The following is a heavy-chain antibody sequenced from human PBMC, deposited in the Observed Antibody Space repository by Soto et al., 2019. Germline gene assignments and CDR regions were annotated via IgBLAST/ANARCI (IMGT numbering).Heavy chain of an antibody. CDR1: DGSRSSYD. Sequence: SVTLSLTCPFADGSRSSYDWSWVRPPPGKGLEWIGYMYYSGSTNYNPSLKSRVTMSVDTSKKRFSLKLTSVTAADTAIYYCIERSDWSRGFDYWGQADLVSVS. J-gene: IGHJ4*02. CDR3: IERSDWSRGFDY. V-gene: IGHV4-59*01. CDR2: MYYSGST. D-gene: IGHD6-19*01.